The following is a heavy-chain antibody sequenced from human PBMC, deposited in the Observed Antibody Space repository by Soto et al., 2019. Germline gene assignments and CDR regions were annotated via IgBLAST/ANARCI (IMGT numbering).Heavy chain of an antibody. V-gene: IGHV3-21*01. J-gene: IGHJ6*02. CDR1: GFTFSSYS. D-gene: IGHD1-1*01. Sequence: EVQLVESGGGLVKPGGYLRLSCAASGFTFSSYSMNWVRQAPGKGLEWVSSISSSSSYIYYADSVKGRFTISRDNAKHSLYLQMNSLRAEDTAVYYCASGNSPDYYYYYGMDVWGQGTTVTVSS. CDR3: ASGNSPDYYYYYGMDV. CDR2: ISSSSSYI.